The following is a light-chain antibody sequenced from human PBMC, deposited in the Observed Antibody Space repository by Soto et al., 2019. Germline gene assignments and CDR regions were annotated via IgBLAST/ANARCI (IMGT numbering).Light chain of an antibody. J-gene: IGLJ2*01. CDR2: DVS. V-gene: IGLV2-11*01. CDR3: CSYGGRNPVV. Sequence: QSVLTQPRSVSGSPGQSVTISCTGTSSDVGGYNYVSWYQQHPGKDPKLMIYDVSKRPSGVPVRFSGSKSGNTASLTISGDQAGGEADYYGCSYGGRNPVVFGGGTKVTAL. CDR1: SSDVGGYNY.